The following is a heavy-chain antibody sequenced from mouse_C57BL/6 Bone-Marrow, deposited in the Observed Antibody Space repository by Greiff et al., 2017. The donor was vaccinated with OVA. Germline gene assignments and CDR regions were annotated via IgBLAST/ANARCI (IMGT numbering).Heavy chain of an antibody. Sequence: DVHLVESGGGLVKPGGSLKLSCAASGFTFSSYAMSWVRQTPEKRLEWVATISDGGSYTYYPDNVKGRFTISRDNAKNNLYLQMSHLKSEDTAMYYCAREVVTFDYWGQGTTLTVSS. J-gene: IGHJ2*01. CDR2: ISDGGSYT. CDR1: GFTFSSYA. CDR3: AREVVTFDY. V-gene: IGHV5-4*01. D-gene: IGHD2-1*01.